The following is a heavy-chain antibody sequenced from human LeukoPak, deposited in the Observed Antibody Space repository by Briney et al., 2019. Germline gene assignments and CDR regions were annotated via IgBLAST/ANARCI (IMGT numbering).Heavy chain of an antibody. V-gene: IGHV3-23*01. CDR2: VTGSGANS. Sequence: PGGSLRLSCAASGFPFSTYAMNWVRQAPGKGLEWVSAVTGSGANSYYADSVKGRFSVSRDNSKNMVYLQMSSLRAEDTALYYRAKSDYGYYFDSWGQGTLVTVSS. CDR3: AKSDYGYYFDS. J-gene: IGHJ4*02. D-gene: IGHD4-17*01. CDR1: GFPFSTYA.